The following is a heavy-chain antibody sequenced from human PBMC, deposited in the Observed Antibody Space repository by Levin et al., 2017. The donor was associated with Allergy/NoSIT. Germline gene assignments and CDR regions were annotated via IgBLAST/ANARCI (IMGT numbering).Heavy chain of an antibody. CDR3: ARGGPPNYDYNWGSYRDGYFDY. J-gene: IGHJ4*02. Sequence: GESLKISCTGSGFTFGDYAMSWVRPAPGKGLEWVGFIRNKAHGGTTEYAASVKGRLTISRDDSKSIAYLQMNSLKTEDTAVYFCARGGPPNYDYNWGSYRDGYFDYWGQGTLVTVSS. D-gene: IGHD3-16*02. CDR2: IRNKAHGGTT. CDR1: GFTFGDYA. V-gene: IGHV3-49*04.